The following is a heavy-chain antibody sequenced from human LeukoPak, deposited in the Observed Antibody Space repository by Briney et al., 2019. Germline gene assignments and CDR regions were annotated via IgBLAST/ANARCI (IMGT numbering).Heavy chain of an antibody. CDR1: GFTFSSYS. CDR2: ISTSTTTI. Sequence: GGSLRLSCEASGFTFSSYSMNWVRQAPGKGLEWISYISTSTTTIYYANSVKGRFTISRDNAKKSLYLQMNSLRAEDTAVYYCARDKYERYSYGIDYWGQGTLVTVSS. V-gene: IGHV3-48*01. D-gene: IGHD5-18*01. J-gene: IGHJ4*02. CDR3: ARDKYERYSYGIDY.